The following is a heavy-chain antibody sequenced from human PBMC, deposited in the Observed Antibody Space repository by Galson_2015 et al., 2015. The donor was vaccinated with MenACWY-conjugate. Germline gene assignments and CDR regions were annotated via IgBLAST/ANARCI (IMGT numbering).Heavy chain of an antibody. D-gene: IGHD6-19*01. Sequence: SLRLSCATSGFTFSTYSMNWVRQAPGKGLEWVSFISDRSSTIHYADSVRGRFTISRDNAKRSLYLQMNSLRVEDTALYFCARVGDDSSFADYWGQGTLVTVSS. CDR1: GFTFSTYS. J-gene: IGHJ4*02. CDR3: ARVGDDSSFADY. V-gene: IGHV3-48*04. CDR2: ISDRSSTI.